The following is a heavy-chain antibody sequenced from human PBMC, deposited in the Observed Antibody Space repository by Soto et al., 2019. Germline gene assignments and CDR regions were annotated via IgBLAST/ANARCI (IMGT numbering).Heavy chain of an antibody. CDR1: GFTFSSYG. CDR3: AREAHCISTSCPTSYYYYYGMDV. D-gene: IGHD2-2*01. J-gene: IGHJ6*02. CDR2: IWYDGSNK. Sequence: GGSLRLSCAASGFTFSSYGMHWVRQAPGKGLEWVAVIWYDGSNKYYADSVKGRFTISRDNSKNTLYLQMNSLRAEDTAVYYCAREAHCISTSCPTSYYYYYGMDVWGQGTTVTVSS. V-gene: IGHV3-33*01.